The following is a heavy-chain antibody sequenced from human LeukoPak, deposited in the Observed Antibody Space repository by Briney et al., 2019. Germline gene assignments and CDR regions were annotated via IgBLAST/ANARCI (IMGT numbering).Heavy chain of an antibody. CDR1: GGSFSDSY. Sequence: SETLSLTCAVYGGSFSDSYWGWIRQTPGKGPEWIGEINQSGSTNLNPSLKSRVTISVDTSRKLFSLKLRSVTAADTAVYYCARPAGVRGAHIDSWGQGTLVTVSS. D-gene: IGHD3-10*01. V-gene: IGHV4-34*01. CDR2: INQSGST. CDR3: ARPAGVRGAHIDS. J-gene: IGHJ4*02.